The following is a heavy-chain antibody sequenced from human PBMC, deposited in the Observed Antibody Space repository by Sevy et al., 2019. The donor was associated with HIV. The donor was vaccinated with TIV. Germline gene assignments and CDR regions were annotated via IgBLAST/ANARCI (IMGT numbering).Heavy chain of an antibody. J-gene: IGHJ3*02. CDR3: AKDIPRPAYEYGSGSYHDAFDI. Sequence: GGSLRLSCAASGFTFSSYGMHWVRQAPGKGLEWVALLSYDGKREFYTDSVRGRFTISRDTSKDTLYLQMNSLRAEDTAVYYCAKDIPRPAYEYGSGSYHDAFDIWGQGTMVTVSS. CDR1: GFTFSSYG. V-gene: IGHV3-30*18. CDR2: LSYDGKRE. D-gene: IGHD3-10*01.